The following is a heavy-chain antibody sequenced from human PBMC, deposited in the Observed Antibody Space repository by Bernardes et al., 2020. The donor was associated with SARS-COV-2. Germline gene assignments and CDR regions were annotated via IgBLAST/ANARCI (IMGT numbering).Heavy chain of an antibody. J-gene: IGHJ6*02. CDR2: IKQDGSQK. D-gene: IGHD6-13*01. Sequence: GSLRLSCAASGFAFNTYWMTWVRQAPGKGLEWVANIKQDGSQKYYVDSVKGRFTISRDSAKTSLYLQMSNLRAEDTAVYYCARDLGSSTWFGAYYGMDVWGQGTTVTVSS. CDR3: ARDLGSSTWFGAYYGMDV. V-gene: IGHV3-7*01. CDR1: GFAFNTYW.